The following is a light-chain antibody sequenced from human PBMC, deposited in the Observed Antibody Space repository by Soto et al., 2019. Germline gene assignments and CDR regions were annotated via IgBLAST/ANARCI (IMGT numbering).Light chain of an antibody. J-gene: IGLJ3*02. V-gene: IGLV2-8*01. Sequence: QSALTQPPSASGSPGQSVTISCTGTSSEVGAYNYDSWYHQYPGKAPKLIIYEVTKRPSGVPDRFSGSKSDNTASLTGSGLQADDEADYFCTAYPGTIVLCVGGTKLPVL. CDR1: SSEVGAYNY. CDR2: EVT. CDR3: TAYPGTIVL.